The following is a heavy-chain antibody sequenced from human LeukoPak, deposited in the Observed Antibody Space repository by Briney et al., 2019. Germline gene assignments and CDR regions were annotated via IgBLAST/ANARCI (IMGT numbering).Heavy chain of an antibody. CDR2: IYYSGST. CDR1: GGSFSAYS. V-gene: IGHV4-59*01. D-gene: IGHD5-24*01. J-gene: IGHJ5*02. CDR3: AREEIRSWFDP. Sequence: SETLSLTCAVYGGSFSAYSWSWIRQPPGKGLEWIGYIYYSGSTNYNPSLKSRVTISVDTSKNQFSLKLSSVTAADTAVYYCAREEIRSWFDPWGQGTLVTVSS.